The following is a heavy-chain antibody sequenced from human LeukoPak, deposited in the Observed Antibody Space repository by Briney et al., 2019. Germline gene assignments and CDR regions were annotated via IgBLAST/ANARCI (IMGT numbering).Heavy chain of an antibody. CDR3: ANPAPGVVYLY. J-gene: IGHJ4*02. V-gene: IGHV3-66*01. D-gene: IGHD2-8*02. Sequence: GGSLRLSCAASGFTVSSNYMSWVRQAPGKGLEWVSVIYSGGSTYYADSVKGRFTISRDNSKNTLYLQMNSLRAEDTAVYYCANPAPGVVYLYWGQGTLVTVSS. CDR2: IYSGGST. CDR1: GFTVSSNY.